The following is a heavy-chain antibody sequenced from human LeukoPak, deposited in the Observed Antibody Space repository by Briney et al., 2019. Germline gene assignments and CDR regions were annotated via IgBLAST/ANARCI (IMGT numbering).Heavy chain of an antibody. CDR2: MYYSGST. CDR3: VRGGQTTVRIAVDY. D-gene: IGHD4-17*01. V-gene: IGHV4-30-4*08. J-gene: IGHJ4*02. CDR1: GGSISNGDYY. Sequence: SETLSLTCTVSGGSISNGDYYWGWIRQPPGKGLEWIGYMYYSGSTYQNPSLKSRVMISVDTSKNQFSLKVRSVTAADTAVYYCVRGGQTTVRIAVDYWGQGTLVTVSS.